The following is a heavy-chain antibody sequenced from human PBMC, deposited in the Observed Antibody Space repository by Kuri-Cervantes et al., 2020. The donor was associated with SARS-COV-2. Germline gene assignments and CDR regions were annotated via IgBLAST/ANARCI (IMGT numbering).Heavy chain of an antibody. CDR3: ARDASWFDP. CDR1: GGSFSGYY. CDR2: LDTSGSP. J-gene: IGHJ5*02. V-gene: IGHV4-4*07. Sequence: ESLKISCAVYGGSFSGYYWSWIRQPAGKGLEWIGHLDTSGSPTYNPSLKSRVTISLDTSNNQFSLKLTSVTAADTAVYYCARDASWFDPWGQGALVTVSS.